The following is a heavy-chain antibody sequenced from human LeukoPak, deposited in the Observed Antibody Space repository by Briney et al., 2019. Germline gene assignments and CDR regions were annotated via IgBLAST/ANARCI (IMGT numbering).Heavy chain of an antibody. CDR1: GYTFRDYF. J-gene: IGHJ4*02. Sequence: ASVKVSCKASGYTFRDYFLHWVRQAPGQGLEWMGWINPNSGGTKYTQKFQGRVTVTRDTSINTAYMELSSLRSDDTAVYYCAAPVLHHTYFFDYWGQGTQVTVSS. D-gene: IGHD3-10*01. CDR2: INPNSGGT. CDR3: AAPVLHHTYFFDY. V-gene: IGHV1-2*02.